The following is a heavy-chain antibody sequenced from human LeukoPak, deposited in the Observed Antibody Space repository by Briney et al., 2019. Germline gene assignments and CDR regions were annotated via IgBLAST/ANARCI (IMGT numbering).Heavy chain of an antibody. J-gene: IGHJ4*02. CDR3: AKDRSSWYYPFDS. D-gene: IGHD3-3*01. CDR1: GFTFSSYA. V-gene: IGHV3-23*01. Sequence: GGSLRLSCVASGFTFSSYAMSWVRQAPGKGLEWVSVVSGGGHNTYYADSVKGRFTMSRDNCKRTVYLQMSSLRAEDTAVYYCAKDRSSWYYPFDSWGQGTLVTVSS. CDR2: VSGGGHNT.